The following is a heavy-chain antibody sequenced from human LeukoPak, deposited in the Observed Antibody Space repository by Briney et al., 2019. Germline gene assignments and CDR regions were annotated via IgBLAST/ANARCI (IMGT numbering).Heavy chain of an antibody. V-gene: IGHV1-69*05. CDR2: IIPIFGTA. CDR3: AGGSASIAAAGYYFDY. J-gene: IGHJ4*02. D-gene: IGHD6-13*01. Sequence: ASVKVSCKASGGTFSSYAISWVRQAPGQGLEWMGGIIPIFGTANYAQKFQGRVTITTDESTSTAYMELSSLRSEDTAVYYCAGGSASIAAAGYYFDYWGPGTLVTVSS. CDR1: GGTFSSYA.